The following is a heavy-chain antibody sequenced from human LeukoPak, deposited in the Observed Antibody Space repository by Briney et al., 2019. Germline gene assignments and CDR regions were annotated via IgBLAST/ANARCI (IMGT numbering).Heavy chain of an antibody. D-gene: IGHD3-22*01. CDR1: GFTFSSYA. J-gene: IGHJ4*02. Sequence: PGGSLRLSCAASGFTFSSYAMSWVRRAPGKGLEWVSANSGSGGSTYYADSVKGRFTISRDNSKNTLYLQMNSLRAEDTAVYYCAKSHTGYYYDSSGSDYWGQGTLVTVSS. V-gene: IGHV3-23*01. CDR2: NSGSGGST. CDR3: AKSHTGYYYDSSGSDY.